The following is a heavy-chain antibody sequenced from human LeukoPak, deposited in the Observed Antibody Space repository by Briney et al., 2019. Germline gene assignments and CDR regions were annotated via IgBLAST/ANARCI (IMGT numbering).Heavy chain of an antibody. CDR1: GGTFSSYA. CDR2: IIPIFGTA. V-gene: IGHV1-69*13. Sequence: GASVKVCCKASGGTFSSYAISWVRQAPGQGLEWMGGIIPIFGTANYAQKFQGRVTITADESTSTAYMELSSLRSEDTAVYYCARSGSSSWYWKFDYWGQGTLVTVSS. CDR3: ARSGSSSWYWKFDY. D-gene: IGHD6-13*01. J-gene: IGHJ4*02.